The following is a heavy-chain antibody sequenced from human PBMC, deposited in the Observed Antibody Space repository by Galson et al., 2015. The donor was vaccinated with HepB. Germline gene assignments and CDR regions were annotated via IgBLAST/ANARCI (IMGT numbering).Heavy chain of an antibody. CDR2: IKSKTDGGTT. Sequence: SLRLSCAASGFTFSNAWMNWVRQAPGKGLEWVGRIKSKTDGGTTDYAAPVKGRFTISGDDSKNTLYLQMNSLKTEDTAVYYCWIRGIIRSETAFDIWGQGTMVTVSS. CDR1: GFTFSNAW. D-gene: IGHD3-10*01. CDR3: WIRGIIRSETAFDI. J-gene: IGHJ3*02. V-gene: IGHV3-15*07.